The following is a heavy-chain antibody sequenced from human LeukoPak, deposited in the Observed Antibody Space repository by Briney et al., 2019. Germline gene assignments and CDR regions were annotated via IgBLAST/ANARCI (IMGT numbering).Heavy chain of an antibody. J-gene: IGHJ3*02. D-gene: IGHD5-12*01. Sequence: ASVKVSCKASGYTFTTYGISWVRQAPGQGLEWMGWISAYNGNTNYAQKLQGRVTMTRDTSISTAYMELSRLRSDDTAVYYCAHVGGFSAFDIWGQGTMVTVSS. CDR3: AHVGGFSAFDI. CDR1: GYTFTTYG. CDR2: ISAYNGNT. V-gene: IGHV1-18*01.